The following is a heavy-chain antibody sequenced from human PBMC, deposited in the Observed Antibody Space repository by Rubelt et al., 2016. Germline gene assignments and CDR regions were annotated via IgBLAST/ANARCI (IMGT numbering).Heavy chain of an antibody. Sequence: GGSLRLSCAASGFTFSSYAMSWVRQAPGKGLEWVSAISGSGGSTYYADSVKGRFTISRDNSKNTLYLQMNSLRAEETAVYYCAKLYYDLGWFDPWGQGTLVTVSS. CDR2: ISGSGGST. J-gene: IGHJ5*02. CDR3: AKLYYDLGWFDP. V-gene: IGHV3-23*01. CDR1: GFTFSSYA. D-gene: IGHD3-3*01.